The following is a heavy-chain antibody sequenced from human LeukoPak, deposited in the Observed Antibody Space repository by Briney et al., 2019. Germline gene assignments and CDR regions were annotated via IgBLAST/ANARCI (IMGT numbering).Heavy chain of an antibody. CDR2: IKQDGSEK. CDR3: ARDLHRGYSSSWYWFDP. CDR1: GFTFSSYW. D-gene: IGHD6-13*01. J-gene: IGHJ5*02. V-gene: IGHV3-7*03. Sequence: PGGSLRLSCAASGFTFSSYWMSWVRQAPGKGLEWVANIKQDGSEKYYVDSVKGRFTISRDNAKNSLYLQMNSLRAEDTAVYYCARDLHRGYSSSWYWFDPWGQGTLVTVSS.